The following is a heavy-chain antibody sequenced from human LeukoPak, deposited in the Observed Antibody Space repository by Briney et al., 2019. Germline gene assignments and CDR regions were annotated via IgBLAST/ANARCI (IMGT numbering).Heavy chain of an antibody. CDR1: GFTFDDYG. V-gene: IGHV3-21*01. CDR3: ARDTAMVNFDY. CDR2: ISSSSSYI. Sequence: WGSLRLSCAASGFTFDDYGMSWVRQAPGKGLEWVSSISSSSSYIYYADSVKGRFTISRDNAKNSLYLQMNSLRAEDTAVYYCARDTAMVNFDYWGQGTLVTVSS. D-gene: IGHD5-18*01. J-gene: IGHJ4*02.